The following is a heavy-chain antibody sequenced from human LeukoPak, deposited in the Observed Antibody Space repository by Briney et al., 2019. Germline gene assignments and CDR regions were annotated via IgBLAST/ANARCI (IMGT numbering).Heavy chain of an antibody. CDR1: GGSFSGYY. CDR2: INHSGST. D-gene: IGHD3-10*01. CDR3: ARDVGSGGGTFPTYHFDF. V-gene: IGHV4-34*01. J-gene: IGHJ4*02. Sequence: PSETLSLTCAVYGGSFSGYYWSWIRQPPGKGLEWIGEINHSGSTNYNPSLKSRVTISVDTSKNQFSLKLSSVTAADTAVYYCARDVGSGGGTFPTYHFDFWGQGTLVTVSS.